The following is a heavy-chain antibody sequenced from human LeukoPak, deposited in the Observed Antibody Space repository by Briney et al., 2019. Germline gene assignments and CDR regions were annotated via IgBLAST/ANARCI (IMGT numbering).Heavy chain of an antibody. CDR3: ARDGGFDTTYDYYYYGMDV. V-gene: IGHV3-7*03. CDR1: GFTFSSYW. D-gene: IGHD3-16*01. J-gene: IGHJ6*04. CDR2: IKQDGSEK. Sequence: GGSLRLSCAASGFTFSSYWMSWVRQAPGKGLEWVANIKQDGSEKYYVDSVKGRFTISRDNAKNSLYLQMNSLRAEDTAVYYCARDGGFDTTYDYYYYGMDVWGKGTTVTVSS.